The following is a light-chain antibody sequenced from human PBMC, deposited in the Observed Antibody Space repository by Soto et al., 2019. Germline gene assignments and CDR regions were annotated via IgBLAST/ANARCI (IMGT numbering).Light chain of an antibody. CDR2: DAS. Sequence: DIQLTQSPSSVSASVGDRVTITCRASQDIATYLNWYQQKPGKAPNLLIYDASNLEAGVPSRFRGSGSGTDFTFTISRLQPEDIATYYCQQYENLPTFGQGTRREIK. J-gene: IGKJ5*01. V-gene: IGKV1-33*01. CDR3: QQYENLPT. CDR1: QDIATY.